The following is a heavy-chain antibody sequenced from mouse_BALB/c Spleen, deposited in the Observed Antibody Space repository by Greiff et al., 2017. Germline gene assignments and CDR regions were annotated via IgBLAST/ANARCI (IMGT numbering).Heavy chain of an antibody. D-gene: IGHD2-1*01. CDR1: GFTFSSYA. J-gene: IGHJ2*01. CDR2: ISSGGST. CDR3: ARDYGNFDY. V-gene: IGHV5-6-5*01. Sequence: EVHLVESGGGLVNPGGSLKLSCAASGFTFSSYAMSWVRQTPEKRLEWVASISSGGSTYYPDSVKGRFTISRDNARNILYLQMSSLRSEDTAMYYCARDYGNFDYWGQGTTLTVSS.